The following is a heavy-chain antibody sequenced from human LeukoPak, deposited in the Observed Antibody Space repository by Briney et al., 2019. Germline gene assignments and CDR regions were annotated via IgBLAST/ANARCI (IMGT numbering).Heavy chain of an antibody. D-gene: IGHD2-2*02. CDR3: ARVLPQKYCSSTSCYTGPYDY. V-gene: IGHV1-2*02. CDR1: GYTFTEYY. J-gene: IGHJ4*02. CDR2: INPNNGGT. Sequence: ASVNVSCKASGYTFTEYYMHWVRQAPGQGLEGMGWINPNNGGTNYAQKFQGRVTMTRYTSISTAYMELSRLRSDDTAVYYCARVLPQKYCSSTSCYTGPYDYWGQGTLVTVSS.